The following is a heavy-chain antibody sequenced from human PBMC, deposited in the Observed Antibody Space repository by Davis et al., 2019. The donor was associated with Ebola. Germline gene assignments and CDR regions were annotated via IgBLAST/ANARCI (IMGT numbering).Heavy chain of an antibody. CDR3: ARDVGGAAGTDY. Sequence: AASVKVSCKASGGTFSSYTISWVRQAPGQGLEWMGRIIPILGIANYAQKFQGRVTITADKSTSTAYMELSSLRAEDTAVYYCARDVGGAAGTDYWGQGTLVTVSS. CDR2: IIPILGIA. CDR1: GGTFSSYT. D-gene: IGHD6-19*01. J-gene: IGHJ4*02. V-gene: IGHV1-69*04.